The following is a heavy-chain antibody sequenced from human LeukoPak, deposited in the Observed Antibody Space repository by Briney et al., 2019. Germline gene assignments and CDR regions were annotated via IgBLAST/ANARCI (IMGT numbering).Heavy chain of an antibody. CDR2: ISGSGGST. J-gene: IGHJ4*02. CDR1: GFTVSSNY. Sequence: GGSLRLSCAASGFTVSSNYMSWVRQAPGKGLEWVSAISGSGGSTYYADSVKGRFTISRDNSKNTLYLQMNSLRAEDTAVYYCARARDWGCSYCSYWGQGTLVTVSS. D-gene: IGHD7-27*01. V-gene: IGHV3-23*01. CDR3: ARARDWGCSYCSY.